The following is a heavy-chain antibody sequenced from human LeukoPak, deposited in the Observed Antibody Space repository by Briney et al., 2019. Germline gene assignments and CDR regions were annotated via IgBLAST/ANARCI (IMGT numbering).Heavy chain of an antibody. J-gene: IGHJ4*02. V-gene: IGHV4-61*05. Sequence: SETLSLTCTVSGGSISSSSYYWSWIRQPPGKGLEWIGYIYTSGSTNYNPSLKSRVTISVDTSKNQFSLKLSSVTAADTAVYYCARHSRIADLDYWGQGTLVTVSS. CDR2: IYTSGST. CDR1: GGSISSSSYY. D-gene: IGHD6-13*01. CDR3: ARHSRIADLDY.